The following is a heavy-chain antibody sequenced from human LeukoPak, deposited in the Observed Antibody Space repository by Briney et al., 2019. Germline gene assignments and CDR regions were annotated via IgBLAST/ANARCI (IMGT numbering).Heavy chain of an antibody. CDR2: IYYSGST. J-gene: IGHJ3*02. CDR1: GGSISSYY. D-gene: IGHD2-15*01. Sequence: SETLSLTCTVSGGSISSYYWSWIRQPPGKGLEWIGYIYYSGSTNYNPSLKSRVTISVDTSKNQFSLKLSSVTAADTAVYYCARDKERYRAQYIVVRYNGAFDIWGQGTMVTVSS. V-gene: IGHV4-59*01. CDR3: ARDKERYRAQYIVVRYNGAFDI.